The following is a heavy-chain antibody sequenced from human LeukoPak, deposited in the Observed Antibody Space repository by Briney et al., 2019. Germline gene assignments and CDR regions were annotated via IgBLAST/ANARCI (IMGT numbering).Heavy chain of an antibody. CDR2: ISGSGGST. V-gene: IGHV3-23*01. CDR3: AKDLLGQGWFDP. J-gene: IGHJ5*02. CDR1: GFTFSSYA. Sequence: GGSLGLSCAASGFTFSSYAMSWVRQAPGKGLEWVSAISGSGGSTYYADSVKGRFTLSRDNSKNTLYLQMNSLRAEDTAVYYCAKDLLGQGWFDPWGQGTLVTVSS.